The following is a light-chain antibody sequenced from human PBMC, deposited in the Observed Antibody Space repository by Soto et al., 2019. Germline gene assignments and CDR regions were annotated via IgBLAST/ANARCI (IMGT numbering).Light chain of an antibody. Sequence: ENVLTQSPATLSLSPGERATLSCRASQSASSSLAWYQQKPGQSPRLLIDDTSNRATGIPARFSGSGSGTDFTLTISSLEPEDFAVYYCQQRTNWRITFGQGTRLEI. J-gene: IGKJ5*01. CDR3: QQRTNWRIT. CDR2: DTS. CDR1: QSASSS. V-gene: IGKV3-11*01.